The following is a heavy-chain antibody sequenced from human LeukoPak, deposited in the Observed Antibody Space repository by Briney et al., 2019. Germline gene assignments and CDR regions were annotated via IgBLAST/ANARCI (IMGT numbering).Heavy chain of an antibody. CDR2: IYYSGST. J-gene: IGHJ4*02. V-gene: IGHV4-59*08. D-gene: IGHD6-19*01. CDR1: GGSISSYY. Sequence: SETLSLTCTVSGGSISSYYWSWIRQPPGKGLEWIGYIYYSGSTNYNPSLKSRVTISVDTSKNQFSLKLSSVTAADTAVYYCARHGSGWYADFDYWGQGTLVTVSS. CDR3: ARHGSGWYADFDY.